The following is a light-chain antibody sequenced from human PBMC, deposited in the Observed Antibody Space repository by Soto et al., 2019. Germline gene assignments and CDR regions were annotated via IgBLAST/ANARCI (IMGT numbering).Light chain of an antibody. V-gene: IGLV4-69*01. CDR2: LNSDGSH. Sequence: QPVLTQSPSASASLGASVKFTCTLSSGHSSYAIAWHQQQPEKGPRFLMKLNSDGSHNTGDGIPDRFSGSSSGAERYLTISSLQSEDEADYYCQTWAGTGFSVVFGGGTKLTVL. CDR1: SGHSSYA. CDR3: QTWAGTGFSVV. J-gene: IGLJ2*01.